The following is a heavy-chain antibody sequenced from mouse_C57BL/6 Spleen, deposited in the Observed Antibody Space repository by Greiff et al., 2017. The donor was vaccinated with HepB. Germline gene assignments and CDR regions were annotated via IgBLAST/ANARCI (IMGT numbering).Heavy chain of an antibody. J-gene: IGHJ2*01. V-gene: IGHV1-82*01. CDR3: ARAVGSSGPFDY. CDR2: IYPGDGDT. CDR1: GYAFSSSW. D-gene: IGHD3-2*02. Sequence: VQLQQSGPELVKPGASVKISCKASGYAFSSSWMNWVKQRPGKGLEWIGRIYPGDGDTNYNGKFKGKATLTADKSSSTAYMQLSSLTSEDSAVYFCARAVGSSGPFDYWGQGTTLTVSS.